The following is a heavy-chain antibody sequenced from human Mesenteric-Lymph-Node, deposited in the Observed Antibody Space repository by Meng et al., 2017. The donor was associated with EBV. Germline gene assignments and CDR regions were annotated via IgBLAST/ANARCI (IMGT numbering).Heavy chain of an antibody. CDR3: ARGYGSGWFDP. Sequence: QVQLVKSGAGLVKPGVSLRLSCAASGFNFSGYYMSWVRQAPGKGLEWVSYISSSGSNMIYADSVKGRFTISRDTAKDSLFLQMNNLRGDDTAVYYCARGYGSGWFDPWGQGTLITVS. CDR2: ISSSGSNM. D-gene: IGHD6-19*01. V-gene: IGHV3-11*01. J-gene: IGHJ5*02. CDR1: GFNFSGYY.